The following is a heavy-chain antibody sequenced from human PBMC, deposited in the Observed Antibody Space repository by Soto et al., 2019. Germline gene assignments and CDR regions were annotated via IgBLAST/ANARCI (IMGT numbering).Heavy chain of an antibody. CDR1: GFTFSSYA. CDR2: ISGSGVST. CDR3: ARDYYGSASLPYIDY. Sequence: GGSLRLSCAASGFTFSSYAMSWVRQAPGKGLEWVSAISGSGVSTSYADSVKGRFTISRDNSKNTLYLQMSSLRAEDTAVYYCARDYYGSASLPYIDYWGQGTLVTVSS. D-gene: IGHD3-10*01. J-gene: IGHJ4*02. V-gene: IGHV3-23*01.